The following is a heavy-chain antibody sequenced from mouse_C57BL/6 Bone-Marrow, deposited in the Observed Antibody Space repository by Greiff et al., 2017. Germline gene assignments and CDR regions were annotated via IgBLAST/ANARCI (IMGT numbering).Heavy chain of an antibody. CDR3: ARGKDYYGSSYRYFDV. D-gene: IGHD1-1*01. CDR2: IYPGSGST. V-gene: IGHV1-55*01. CDR1: GYTFTSYW. J-gene: IGHJ1*03. Sequence: VQLQQPGAELVKPGASVKMSCKASGYTFTSYWITWVKQRPGQGLEWIGDIYPGSGSTNYNEKFKSKATLTVDTSSSPAYMQLSSLTSEDSAVYYCARGKDYYGSSYRYFDVWGTGTTVTVSS.